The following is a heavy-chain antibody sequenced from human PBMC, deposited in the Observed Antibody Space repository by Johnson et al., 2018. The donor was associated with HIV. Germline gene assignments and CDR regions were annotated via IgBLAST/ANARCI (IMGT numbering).Heavy chain of an antibody. Sequence: VQLVESGGGLVQPGGSLRLSCAASGFTFDDCGMSWVRQGPGKGLEWVSGINWNGGSTGYADSVKGRFTISRDNAKNSLYLQMNSLRAEDTALYYCGRWIRDWGGDWYDVFDSWGQGRKITVSS. V-gene: IGHV3-20*04. J-gene: IGHJ3*02. CDR3: GRWIRDWGGDWYDVFDS. CDR1: GFTFDDCG. CDR2: INWNGGST. D-gene: IGHD2-21*02.